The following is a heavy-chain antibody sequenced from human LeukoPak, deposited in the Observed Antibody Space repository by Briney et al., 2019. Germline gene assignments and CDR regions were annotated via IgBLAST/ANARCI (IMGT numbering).Heavy chain of an antibody. Sequence: GGSLRLSCAASGFTVSSNYMSWVRQAPGRGLEWVSVIYSGGSTYYADSVKGRFTISRDNSKNTLYLQMNSLRAEDTAVYYCARGPDIVATIRSSTPYYFDYWGQGTLVTVSS. V-gene: IGHV3-66*01. D-gene: IGHD5-12*01. CDR2: IYSGGST. CDR1: GFTVSSNY. CDR3: ARGPDIVATIRSSTPYYFDY. J-gene: IGHJ4*02.